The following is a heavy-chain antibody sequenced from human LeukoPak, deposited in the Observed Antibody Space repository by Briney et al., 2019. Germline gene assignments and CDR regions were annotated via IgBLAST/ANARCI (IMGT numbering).Heavy chain of an antibody. CDR2: ISSAGYTV. CDR1: GFTFSDYY. V-gene: IGHV3-11*04. Sequence: PGGSLRLSCAASGFTFSDYYMSWARQAPGQGLEWISYISSAGYTVDYADSVKGRFTISRDNAKNSLYLQMNSLRAEDTAVYYCACQSNSGWYGYWGQGTLVTVSS. J-gene: IGHJ4*02. D-gene: IGHD6-19*01. CDR3: ACQSNSGWYGY.